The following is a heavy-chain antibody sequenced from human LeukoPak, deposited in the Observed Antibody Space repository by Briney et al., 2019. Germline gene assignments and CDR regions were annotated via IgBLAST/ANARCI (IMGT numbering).Heavy chain of an antibody. CDR3: ARELVSLGTGYFDL. V-gene: IGHV3-23*01. J-gene: IGHJ2*01. CDR1: GFTFGTYC. Sequence: PGGSLRLSCAASGFTFGTYCMSWVRQAPGKGLEWVSCITGSSTCTYYADSVRGRFTISRDNSKNTLHLQMNNLTADDTAIYYCARELVSLGTGYFDLWGRGTLVTVSS. D-gene: IGHD7-27*01. CDR2: ITGSSTCT.